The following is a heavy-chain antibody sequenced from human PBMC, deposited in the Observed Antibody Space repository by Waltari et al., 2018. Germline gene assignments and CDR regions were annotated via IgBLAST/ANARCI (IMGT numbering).Heavy chain of an antibody. CDR2: IKQDGSEK. D-gene: IGHD3-16*01. CDR1: GFTFGSFW. V-gene: IGHV3-7*01. J-gene: IGHJ4*02. CDR3: ARLLGGVTTFDS. Sequence: EVQLVESGGGLVQPGGSLRLSCAASGFTFGSFWMSWVREAPGKGLEWVASIKQDGSEKYYVDSVKGRFTISRDNVDYSLFLQMSTLRAEDTAVYYCARLLGGVTTFDSWGQGTLV.